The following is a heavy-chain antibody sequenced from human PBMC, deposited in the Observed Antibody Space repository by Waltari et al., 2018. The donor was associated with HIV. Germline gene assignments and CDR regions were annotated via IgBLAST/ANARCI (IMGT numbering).Heavy chain of an antibody. CDR1: GFTFSSYS. D-gene: IGHD6-19*01. Sequence: EVQLVESGGGLVKPGGSLRLSCAVSGFTFSSYSMNWVRQAQGKGLEWVSSISSSSSYIYYGDSVKGRFTISRDNAKNSLCLQMNSLRAEDTAVYYCARDHGFGYSSGFWGQGTLVTVSS. CDR2: ISSSSSYI. CDR3: ARDHGFGYSSGF. J-gene: IGHJ4*02. V-gene: IGHV3-21*01.